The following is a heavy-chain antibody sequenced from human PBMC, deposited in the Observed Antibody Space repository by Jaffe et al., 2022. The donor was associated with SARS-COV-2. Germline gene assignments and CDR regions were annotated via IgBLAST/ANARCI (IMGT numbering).Heavy chain of an antibody. CDR2: IYYSGST. CDR1: GGSISSYY. J-gene: IGHJ4*02. V-gene: IGHV4-59*01. CDR3: AREQVEGLGPAGLYYFDY. D-gene: IGHD1-1*01. Sequence: QVQLQESGPGLVKPSETLSLTCTVSGGSISSYYWSWIRQPPGKGLEWIGYIYYSGSTNYNPSLKSRVTISVDTSKNQFSLKLSSVTAADTAVYYCAREQVEGLGPAGLYYFDYWGQGTLVTVSS.